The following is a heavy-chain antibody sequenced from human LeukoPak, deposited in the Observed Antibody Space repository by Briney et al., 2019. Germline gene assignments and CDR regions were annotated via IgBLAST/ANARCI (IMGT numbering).Heavy chain of an antibody. D-gene: IGHD2-15*01. Sequence: GASVKVSCKASGGTFSSYAFSWVRQAPGQGLEWMGGIIPIIDTVNYAQKFQGRVTITADESTSTAYMELSSLRFEDTAVYYCARGRIPAEEFYFDYWGQGTLVTVSS. V-gene: IGHV1-69*13. CDR1: GGTFSSYA. CDR3: ARGRIPAEEFYFDY. J-gene: IGHJ4*02. CDR2: IIPIIDTV.